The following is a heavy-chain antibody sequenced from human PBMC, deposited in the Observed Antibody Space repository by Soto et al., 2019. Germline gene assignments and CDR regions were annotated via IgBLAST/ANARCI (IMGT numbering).Heavy chain of an antibody. CDR3: ARTFGTPKFAY. CDR1: GFTFSSYG. CDR2: IWYDGSNK. D-gene: IGHD1-1*01. V-gene: IGHV3-33*01. J-gene: IGHJ4*02. Sequence: QVQLVESGGGVVQPGRSLRLSCAASGFTFSSYGMHWVRQAPGKGLEGVAVIWYDGSNKYYADSVKGRFTISRDNSKNTLYLQMNSLRAEDTAVYYCARTFGTPKFAYWGQGTLVTVSS.